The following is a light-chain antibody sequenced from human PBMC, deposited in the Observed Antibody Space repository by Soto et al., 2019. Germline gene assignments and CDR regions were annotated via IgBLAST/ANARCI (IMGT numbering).Light chain of an antibody. J-gene: IGKJ5*01. CDR2: GAS. CDR3: QQYGSSHPIT. CDR1: QSVYNNY. V-gene: IGKV3-20*01. Sequence: IRFTQSPGTLSLSPGEGASLSCKASQSVYNNYLAWYQYKPGRPTRLIIYGASTRADGIPDRLSGSGSGTDFTLTISRLEPEDFALYDCQQYGSSHPITFGQGTRLDIK.